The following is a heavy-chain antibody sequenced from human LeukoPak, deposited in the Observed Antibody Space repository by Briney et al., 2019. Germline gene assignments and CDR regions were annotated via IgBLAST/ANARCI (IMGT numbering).Heavy chain of an antibody. Sequence: PGGSLRLSCAASGFTFSSYAMSWVRQAPGKGLEWVSAISGSGGSTYYADSVKGRFTISRDNAKNSLYLQMNSLRAEDTAVYYCAREAYNWNNRMVDYWGQGTLVTVSS. CDR3: AREAYNWNNRMVDY. J-gene: IGHJ4*02. V-gene: IGHV3-23*01. D-gene: IGHD1/OR15-1a*01. CDR2: ISGSGGST. CDR1: GFTFSSYA.